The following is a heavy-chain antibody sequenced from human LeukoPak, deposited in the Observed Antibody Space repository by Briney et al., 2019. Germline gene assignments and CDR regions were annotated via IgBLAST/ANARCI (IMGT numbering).Heavy chain of an antibody. CDR3: ARDGAYDILTGYHYYYYMDV. D-gene: IGHD3-9*01. J-gene: IGHJ6*03. CDR1: GFTFSSYA. V-gene: IGHV3-64*01. Sequence: GGSLRLSCAASGFTFSSYAMHWVRQAPGKGLEYVSAISSNGGSTYYANSVKGRFTISRDNSKNTLYLQMGSLRAEDMAVYYCARDGAYDILTGYHYYYYMDVWGKGTTVTISS. CDR2: ISSNGGST.